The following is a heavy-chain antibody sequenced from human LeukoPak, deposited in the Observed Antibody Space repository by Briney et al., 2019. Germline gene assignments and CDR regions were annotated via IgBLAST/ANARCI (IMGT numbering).Heavy chain of an antibody. D-gene: IGHD3-10*01. V-gene: IGHV3-21*01. CDR2: ISSSSSYI. J-gene: IGHJ4*02. CDR3: ARVATMIRGVIIIRFFDY. CDR1: GFTFSSYS. Sequence: PGGSLRLSCAASGFTFSSYSMNWVRQAPGKGLEWVSSISSSSSYIYYADSVKGRFTISRDNSKNSLFLQMNSLRAEDTAVYYCARVATMIRGVIIIRFFDYWGQGNLVTVSS.